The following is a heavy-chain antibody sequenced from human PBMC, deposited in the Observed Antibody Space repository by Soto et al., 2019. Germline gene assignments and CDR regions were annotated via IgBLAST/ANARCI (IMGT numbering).Heavy chain of an antibody. J-gene: IGHJ1*01. Sequence: EVQLLESGGGLVQPGGSLRLSCAASGFTFSSYAMSWVRQAPGKGLEWVSAISGSGGSTYYADSVKGRFTISRDNSKNTLYLQMNSLRAEYTAVYYCAKADFDALTVTAGYEYFQHCGQGTLVTVSS. D-gene: IGHD2-21*02. V-gene: IGHV3-23*01. CDR2: ISGSGGST. CDR1: GFTFSSYA. CDR3: AKADFDALTVTAGYEYFQH.